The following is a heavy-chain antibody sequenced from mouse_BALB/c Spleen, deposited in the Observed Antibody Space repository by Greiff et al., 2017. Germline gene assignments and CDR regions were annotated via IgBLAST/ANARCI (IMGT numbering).Heavy chain of an antibody. CDR2: ISSGSSTI. CDR3: ARGGLGRYFDY. D-gene: IGHD4-1*01. V-gene: IGHV5-17*02. Sequence: EVQRVESGGGLVQPGGSRKLSCAASGFTFSSFGMHWVRQAPEKGLEWVAYISSGSSTIYYADTVKGRFTISRDNPKNTLFLQMTSLRSEDTAMYYCARGGLGRYFDYWGQGTTLTVSS. CDR1: GFTFSSFG. J-gene: IGHJ2*01.